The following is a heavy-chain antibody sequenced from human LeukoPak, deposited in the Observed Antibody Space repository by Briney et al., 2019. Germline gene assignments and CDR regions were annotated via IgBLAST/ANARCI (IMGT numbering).Heavy chain of an antibody. CDR3: APGYQGYFDY. Sequence: ASVKVSCKASGYTFTGYYMHWVRQAPGQGLEWMGWINPNSGGANYAQKFQGRVTMTRETSISTAYMELSRLRSEDTAVYYCAPGYQGYFDYWGQGTLVTVSS. J-gene: IGHJ4*02. CDR2: INPNSGGA. V-gene: IGHV1-2*02. CDR1: GYTFTGYY. D-gene: IGHD5-18*01.